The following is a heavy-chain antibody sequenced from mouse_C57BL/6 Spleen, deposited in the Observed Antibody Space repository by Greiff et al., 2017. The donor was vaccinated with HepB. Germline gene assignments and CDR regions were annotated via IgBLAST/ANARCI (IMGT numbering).Heavy chain of an antibody. Sequence: VKLMESGPELVKPGASVKISCKASGYAFSSSWMNWVKQRPGKGLEWIGRIYPGDGDTNYNGKFKGKATLTADKSSSTAYMQLSSLTSEDSAVYFCASLGRGFAYWGQGTLVTVSA. CDR3: ASLGRGFAY. CDR2: IYPGDGDT. J-gene: IGHJ3*01. V-gene: IGHV1-82*01. D-gene: IGHD4-1*01. CDR1: GYAFSSSW.